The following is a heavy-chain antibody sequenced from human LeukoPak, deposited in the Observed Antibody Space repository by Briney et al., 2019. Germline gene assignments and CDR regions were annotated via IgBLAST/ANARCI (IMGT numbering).Heavy chain of an antibody. V-gene: IGHV1-69*01. Sequence: GSSVKVSCKASGGTFSSYAISWVRQPPGEGLEWMGGIIPIFGTANYAQKFQGRATITADESTSTAYMELSSLRPVDTAVYHCAREDRAYYYDSSGYYFDAFDIWGQGTMVTVSS. D-gene: IGHD3-22*01. J-gene: IGHJ3*02. CDR3: AREDRAYYYDSSGYYFDAFDI. CDR2: IIPIFGTA. CDR1: GGTFSSYA.